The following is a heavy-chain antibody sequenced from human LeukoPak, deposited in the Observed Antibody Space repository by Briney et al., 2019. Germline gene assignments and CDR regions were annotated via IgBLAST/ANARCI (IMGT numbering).Heavy chain of an antibody. CDR1: GFTFSSYG. J-gene: IGHJ4*02. D-gene: IGHD3-22*01. CDR2: IWYDGSNK. V-gene: IGHV3-33*01. CDR3: ARGSYYYDSSGYNN. Sequence: GGSLRLSCAASGFTFSSYGMHWVRQAPGKGLEWVAVIWYDGSNKYYADSVKGRFTISRDNSKNTLYLQMNSLRAEDTAVYYCARGSYYYDSSGYNNWAQGTLVTVSS.